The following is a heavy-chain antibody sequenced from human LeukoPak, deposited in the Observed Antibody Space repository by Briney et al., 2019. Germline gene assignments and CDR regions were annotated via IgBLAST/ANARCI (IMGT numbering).Heavy chain of an antibody. Sequence: GGSLRLSCAASGFTFSSYSMNWIRQAPGKGLEWVSSISSSTSYIYYADSVKGRFTISRDNSKNTLYLQMNSLRAEDTAVYHCARGGLRYFDWSTQIPPDVDWGQGTLVTVSS. CDR2: ISSSTSYI. D-gene: IGHD3-9*01. CDR1: GFTFSSYS. J-gene: IGHJ4*02. CDR3: ARGGLRYFDWSTQIPPDVD. V-gene: IGHV3-21*01.